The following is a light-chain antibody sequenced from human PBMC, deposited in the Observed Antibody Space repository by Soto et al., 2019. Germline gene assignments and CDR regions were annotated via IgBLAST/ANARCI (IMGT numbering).Light chain of an antibody. CDR1: SSDVGGYDY. V-gene: IGLV2-11*01. CDR3: LSYTKTNTRV. CDR2: DVT. Sequence: QSVLTQPRSVSESPGQSVTISCTGTSSDVGGYDYLSWYQQHPGKAPKLMIYDVTKRPSGVPDRFSGSKSGNTASLTISGLQPEDEADYYCLSYTKTNTRVFGGGTKVTVL. J-gene: IGLJ3*02.